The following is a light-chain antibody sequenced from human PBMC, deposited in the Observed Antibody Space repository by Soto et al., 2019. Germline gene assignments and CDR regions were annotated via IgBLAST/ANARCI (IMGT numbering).Light chain of an antibody. V-gene: IGKV3D-15*01. Sequence: EIVMTQSPATLSVSPGERATLSCRASQSVNIYLAWYQQKPGQAPRLLIFGASYRGTGIPARFSGGGSGTEFNLTISSLQSEDFAVYFCQQYDDWLRLTFGGGTKVEIK. CDR1: QSVNIY. CDR3: QQYDDWLRLT. CDR2: GAS. J-gene: IGKJ4*01.